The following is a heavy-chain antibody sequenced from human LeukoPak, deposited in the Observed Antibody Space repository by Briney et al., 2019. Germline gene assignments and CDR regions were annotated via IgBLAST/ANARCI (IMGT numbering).Heavy chain of an antibody. Sequence: GGSLTLSCAASEFTVSVNYMSWVRQAPGKGLEWVAFIRYDGSNKYYADSVKGRFTISRDNSKNTLYLQMNSLRAEDTAVYYCAKDGAGGSGSYYLYYFDYWGQGTLVTVSS. CDR2: IRYDGSNK. CDR3: AKDGAGGSGSYYLYYFDY. CDR1: EFTVSVNY. D-gene: IGHD3-10*01. V-gene: IGHV3-30*02. J-gene: IGHJ4*02.